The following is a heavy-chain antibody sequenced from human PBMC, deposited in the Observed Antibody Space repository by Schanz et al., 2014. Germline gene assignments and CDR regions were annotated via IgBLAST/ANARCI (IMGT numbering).Heavy chain of an antibody. Sequence: VQLVESGGGVVQPGRSLRLSCAASGFTFSYYSLNWVRQAPGKGLEWVANIKQDGSAKNYVDSVKGRFTISRDNPKNSLCLQMNSLRAEDTALYYCARVLGGDEGLDQWGQGTLVTVSS. J-gene: IGHJ4*02. CDR1: GFTFSYYS. V-gene: IGHV3-7*01. CDR3: ARVLGGDEGLDQ. D-gene: IGHD4-17*01. CDR2: IKQDGSAK.